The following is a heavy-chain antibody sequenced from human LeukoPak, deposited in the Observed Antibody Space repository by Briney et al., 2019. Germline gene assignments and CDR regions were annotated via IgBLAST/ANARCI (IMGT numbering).Heavy chain of an antibody. D-gene: IGHD3-10*01. J-gene: IGHJ3*02. Sequence: GGSLRLSCAASGFTFDDYGISWVRQAPGKGLEWVSSINWNGGSTGYADSVKGRFTIPRDNAKNSLYLQMNSLRVDDTAVYYCAREIGPGTGSGDAFDIWGQGTMVTVSS. CDR2: INWNGGST. V-gene: IGHV3-20*04. CDR1: GFTFDDYG. CDR3: AREIGPGTGSGDAFDI.